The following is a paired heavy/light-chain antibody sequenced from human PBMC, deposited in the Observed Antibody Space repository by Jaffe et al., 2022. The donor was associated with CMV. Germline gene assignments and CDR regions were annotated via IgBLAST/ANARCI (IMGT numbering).Light chain of an antibody. J-gene: IGLJ2*01. V-gene: IGLV7-46*01. CDR3: LLSYSGARVV. CDR2: DTS. Sequence: QAVVTQEPSLTVSPGGTVTLTCGSSTGAVTSGHYPYWFQQKPGQAPRTLIYDTSNKHSWTPARFSGSLLGGKAALTLSGAQPEDEAEYYCLLSYSGARVVFGGGTKLTVL. CDR1: TGAVTSGHY.
Heavy chain of an antibody. V-gene: IGHV3-23*01. CDR2: ISGSGGST. CDR1: GFTFSSYA. Sequence: EVQLLESGGGLVQPGGSLRLSCAASGFTFSSYAMSWVRQAPGKGLEWVSAISGSGGSTYYADSVKGRFTISRDNSKNTLYLQMNSLRAEDTAVYYCAKDRKGNVLRFLEWLLSPDYWGQGTLVTVSS. J-gene: IGHJ4*02. D-gene: IGHD3-3*01. CDR3: AKDRKGNVLRFLEWLLSPDY.